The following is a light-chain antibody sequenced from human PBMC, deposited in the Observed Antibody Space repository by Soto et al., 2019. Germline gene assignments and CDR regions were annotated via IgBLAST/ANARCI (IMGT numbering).Light chain of an antibody. V-gene: IGLV1-40*01. Sequence: QSVLTQPPSVSGAPGQRVTISCTGSSSNIGAGYDVHWYQQLPGAAPKLLIYGINNRPSGVPDRFSGSKSGTSASLAITGLQAEDEGDYYCQSYDSSLSGYVFGTGTKVTVL. CDR1: SSNIGAGYD. CDR3: QSYDSSLSGYV. CDR2: GIN. J-gene: IGLJ1*01.